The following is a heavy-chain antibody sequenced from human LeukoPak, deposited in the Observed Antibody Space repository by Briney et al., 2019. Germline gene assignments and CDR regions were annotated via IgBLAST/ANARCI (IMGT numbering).Heavy chain of an antibody. J-gene: IGHJ4*02. V-gene: IGHV3-30-3*01. Sequence: GGSLRLSCTASGFTVSSNYMSWVRQAPGKGLEWVAVISYDGSNKYYADSVKGRFTISRDNSKNTLYLQMNSLRAEDTAVYYCARSGILDYWGQGTLVTVSS. CDR3: ARSGILDY. CDR1: GFTVSSNY. CDR2: ISYDGSNK. D-gene: IGHD3-3*01.